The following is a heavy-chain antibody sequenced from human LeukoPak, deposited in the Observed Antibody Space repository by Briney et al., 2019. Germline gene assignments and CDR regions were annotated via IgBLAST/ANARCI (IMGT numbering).Heavy chain of an antibody. J-gene: IGHJ4*02. V-gene: IGHV4-4*07. CDR3: ARDRDFLDY. CDR1: GGSMSFYY. Sequence: SETLSLTCTVSGGSMSFYYWSWIRQPAGKGLEWIGRIYTSGSTNYNPSLTSRVTMSVDTSKKQFSLKLNSVTAADTAVYYCARDRDFLDYWGQGTLVTVSS. CDR2: IYTSGST. D-gene: IGHD3-3*01.